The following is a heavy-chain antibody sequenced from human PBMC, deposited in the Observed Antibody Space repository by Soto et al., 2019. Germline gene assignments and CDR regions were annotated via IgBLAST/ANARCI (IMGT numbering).Heavy chain of an antibody. Sequence: EVQLVESGGGLVEPGGSLRLSCAASGFTFSYAWMSWVRQAPGKGLEWVGRIKSKTDGETAEYTAPVKGRFTISRXDYXNTLYLQMTSLKTEDTAVYYCTTERECSGVSCLDYWGQGSLVTVSS. CDR2: IKSKTDGETA. CDR3: TTERECSGVSCLDY. D-gene: IGHD2-15*01. J-gene: IGHJ4*02. CDR1: GFTFSYAW. V-gene: IGHV3-15*01.